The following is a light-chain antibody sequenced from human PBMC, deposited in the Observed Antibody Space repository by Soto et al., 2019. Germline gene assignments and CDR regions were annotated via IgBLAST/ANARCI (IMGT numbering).Light chain of an antibody. J-gene: IGKJ5*01. CDR3: QRYYNAPFIT. Sequence: DIQMTQSPSSLSASVGDRVTITCRASQDISSYLAWYQQKPGKVPKLLIYAASTLQSGVPSRFSGSGSGTDFTLTISSLQPEDVATYYCQRYYNAPFITFGQGTRLEIK. CDR1: QDISSY. CDR2: AAS. V-gene: IGKV1-27*01.